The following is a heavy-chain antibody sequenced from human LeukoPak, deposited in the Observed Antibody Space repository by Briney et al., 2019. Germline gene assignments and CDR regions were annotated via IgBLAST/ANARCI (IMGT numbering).Heavy chain of an antibody. J-gene: IGHJ6*03. Sequence: SETPFPTPTVSGGSISSYYWRWVPEPPGEGLGGVWDIYYSGSTNYDPSLKSRVTISVDTSKNQFSLKLSSVTAADTAVYYCARIVYSSGWYWGYMDVWGKGTTVTISS. V-gene: IGHV4-59*01. CDR1: GGSISSYY. D-gene: IGHD6-19*01. CDR2: IYYSGST. CDR3: ARIVYSSGWYWGYMDV.